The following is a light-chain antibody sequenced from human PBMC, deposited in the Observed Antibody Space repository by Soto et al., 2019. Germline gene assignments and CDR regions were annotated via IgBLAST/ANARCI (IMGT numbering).Light chain of an antibody. V-gene: IGKV1-5*03. CDR1: QSVRIW. J-gene: IGKJ2*02. Sequence: DIQMTQSPSTLSASVGDRVTITCRASQSVRIWLAWYQQKPGKAPKLLIYKASSLESGVPLRFSGSGSGTEFTLTISSLQPDDFATYYCQQYNSWWTFGQGTKLEIK. CDR3: QQYNSWWT. CDR2: KAS.